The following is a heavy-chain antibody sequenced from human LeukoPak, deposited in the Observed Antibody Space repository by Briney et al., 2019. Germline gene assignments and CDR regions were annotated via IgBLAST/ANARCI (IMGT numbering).Heavy chain of an antibody. CDR3: AKDVEYYGSGSYGDNHFDY. CDR1: GFTFSNYG. D-gene: IGHD3-10*01. CDR2: LSSSGGST. Sequence: GGTLRLSCAASGFTFSNYGMNWVRQAPGKGLEWVSALSSSGGSTYYADSVKGRFTISRDNSKNTLYLQMNSLRAEDTAVYYCAKDVEYYGSGSYGDNHFDYWGQGTLITVSS. V-gene: IGHV3-23*01. J-gene: IGHJ4*02.